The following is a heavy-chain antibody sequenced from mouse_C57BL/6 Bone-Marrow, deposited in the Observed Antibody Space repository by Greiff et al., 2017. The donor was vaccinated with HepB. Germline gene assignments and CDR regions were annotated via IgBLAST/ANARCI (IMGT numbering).Heavy chain of an antibody. CDR1: GYTFTSYG. CDR2: IYPRSGNT. J-gene: IGHJ3*01. V-gene: IGHV1-81*01. CDR3: ARGRNPFAY. Sequence: VQRVESGAELARPGASVKLSCKASGYTFTSYGISWVKQRTGQGLEWIGEIYPRSGNTYYNEKFKGKATLTADKSSSTAYMELRSLTSEDSAVYFCARGRNPFAYWGQGTLVTVSA.